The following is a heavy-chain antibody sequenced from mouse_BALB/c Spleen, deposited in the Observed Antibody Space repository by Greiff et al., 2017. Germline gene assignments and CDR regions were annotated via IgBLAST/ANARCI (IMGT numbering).Heavy chain of an antibody. D-gene: IGHD2-12*01. CDR3: AIGTYDPWFAY. V-gene: IGHV5-6-5*01. J-gene: IGHJ3*01. CDR1: GFTFSGYA. CDR2: ISSGGST. Sequence: EVMLVESGGGLVKPGGSLKLSCAASGFTFSGYAMSWVRQTPEKRLEWVASISSGGSTYYPDSVKGRFTISRDNARNILYLQMGSLRSEDTAMYYCAIGTYDPWFAYWGQGTLVTVSA.